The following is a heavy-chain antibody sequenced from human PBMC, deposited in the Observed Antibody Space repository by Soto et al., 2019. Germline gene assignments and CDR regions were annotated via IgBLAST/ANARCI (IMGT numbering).Heavy chain of an antibody. V-gene: IGHV1-69*12. CDR3: AREVATDGTFREDVFDI. CDR1: GGTFSNHA. D-gene: IGHD6-13*01. CDR2: IIPIFTTT. Sequence: QVHLVQSGAEVKKHGSSVKVSCKASGGTFSNHAINWVRQAPAQGLEWMGRIIPIFTTTNYAQKFQGRVTITADESKITAYMDLSSLKHDDTAVYYCAREVATDGTFREDVFDIWGQGTLVTVSS. J-gene: IGHJ3*02.